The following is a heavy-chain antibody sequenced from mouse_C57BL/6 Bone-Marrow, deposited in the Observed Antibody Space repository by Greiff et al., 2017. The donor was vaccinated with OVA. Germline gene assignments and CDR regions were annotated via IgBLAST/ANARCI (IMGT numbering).Heavy chain of an antibody. Sequence: EVMLVESGGGLVKPGGSLKLSCAASGFTFSSYAMPWVRQTPEKRLEWVATISDGGSYTYYPDNVKGRFTISRDNAKNNLYLQMSHLKSEDTAMYYCARDPDLKGAMDYWGQGTSVTVSS. CDR1: GFTFSSYA. CDR2: ISDGGSYT. J-gene: IGHJ4*01. D-gene: IGHD1-3*01. CDR3: ARDPDLKGAMDY. V-gene: IGHV5-4*01.